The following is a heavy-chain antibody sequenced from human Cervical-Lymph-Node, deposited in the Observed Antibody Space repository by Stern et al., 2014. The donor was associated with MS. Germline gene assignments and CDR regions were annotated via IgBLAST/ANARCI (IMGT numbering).Heavy chain of an antibody. J-gene: IGHJ4*02. CDR2: VHYSGTT. V-gene: IGHV4-59*08. CDR1: GGSISSYY. D-gene: IGHD3-3*01. Sequence: VQLVESGPGLVKPSETLSLTCSVSGGSISSYYWNWIRQPPGKGLEWIGNVHYSGTTNYNPSLKSPVTILLEKSMNKNILKLNSVTAADTAVYYCAGSGTYYPDYWGQGILVTVSS. CDR3: AGSGTYYPDY.